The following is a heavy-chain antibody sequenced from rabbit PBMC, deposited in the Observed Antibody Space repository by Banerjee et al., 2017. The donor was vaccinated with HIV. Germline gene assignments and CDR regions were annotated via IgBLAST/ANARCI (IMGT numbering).Heavy chain of an antibody. D-gene: IGHD5-1*01. CDR3: ARRDDSVYGSHRL. J-gene: IGHJ4*01. V-gene: IGHV1S45*01. CDR2: IYVSASGST. CDR1: GFSFSSSYY. Sequence: QEQLEESGGDLVKPEGSLTLTCTASGFSFSSSYYMCWVRQAPGKGLEWIGCIYVSASGSTWYASWAKGRFTISKTSSTTVTLQLNSLTAADTATYFCARRDDSVYGSHRLWGPGTLVTVS.